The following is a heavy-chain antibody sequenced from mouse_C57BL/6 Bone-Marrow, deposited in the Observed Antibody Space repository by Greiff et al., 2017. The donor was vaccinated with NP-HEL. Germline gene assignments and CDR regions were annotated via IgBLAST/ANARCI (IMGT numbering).Heavy chain of an antibody. J-gene: IGHJ2*01. CDR3: ARGVVKDYFDY. Sequence: VQLQESGAELVRPGTSVKMSCKASGYTFTNYWIGWAKQRPGHGLEWIGDIYPGGGYTNYNEKFKGKATLTADKSSSTAYMQFSSLTSEDSAIYYCARGVVKDYFDYWGQGTTLTVSS. CDR1: GYTFTNYW. CDR2: IYPGGGYT. V-gene: IGHV1-63*01. D-gene: IGHD1-1*01.